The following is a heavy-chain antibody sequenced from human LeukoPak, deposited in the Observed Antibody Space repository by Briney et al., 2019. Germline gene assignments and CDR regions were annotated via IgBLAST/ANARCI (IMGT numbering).Heavy chain of an antibody. CDR3: ARFPPHSRAAAAGTLYHRGAFDI. D-gene: IGHD6-13*01. Sequence: SETLSLTCAVYGGSFSSYYWSWIRQPPGKGLEWIGEINHSGSTNYNPSLKSRVTISVDTSKNQFSLKLSSVTAADTAVYYCARFPPHSRAAAAGTLYHRGAFDIWGQGTTVTVSS. CDR2: INHSGST. V-gene: IGHV4-34*01. J-gene: IGHJ3*02. CDR1: GGSFSSYY.